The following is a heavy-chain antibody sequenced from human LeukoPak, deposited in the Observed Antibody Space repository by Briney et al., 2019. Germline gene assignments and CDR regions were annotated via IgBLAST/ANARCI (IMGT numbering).Heavy chain of an antibody. CDR3: ARDFLPRGWFLFDY. D-gene: IGHD6-19*01. J-gene: IGHJ4*02. CDR2: ISYDGSNK. CDR1: GGTFSSYA. Sequence: SCKASGGTFSSYAMHWVRQAPGKGLEWVAVISYDGSNKYYADSVKGRFTISRDNSKNTLYLQMNSLRAEDTAVYYCARDFLPRGWFLFDYWGQGTLVTVSS. V-gene: IGHV3-30*04.